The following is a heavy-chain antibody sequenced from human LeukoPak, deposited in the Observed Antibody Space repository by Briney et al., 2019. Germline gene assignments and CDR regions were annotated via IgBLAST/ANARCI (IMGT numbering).Heavy chain of an antibody. J-gene: IGHJ4*02. CDR3: ARDARIGVARYLDY. D-gene: IGHD3-22*01. Sequence: GGSLRLSCAASGFTFSSYAMSWVRQAPGKGLEWVSAISGSGGSTYYADSVKGRFTISRGNSKNTLYLQMNSLRAEDTAVYYCARDARIGVARYLDYWGQGTLVTVSS. CDR2: ISGSGGST. CDR1: GFTFSSYA. V-gene: IGHV3-23*01.